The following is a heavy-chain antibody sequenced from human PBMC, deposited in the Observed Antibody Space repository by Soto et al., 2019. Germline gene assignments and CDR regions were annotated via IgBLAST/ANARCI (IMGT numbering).Heavy chain of an antibody. CDR2: ISYDGDKK. CDR1: GFKFSTYG. CDR3: ARDTHSGSFQLYYGMDV. Sequence: QVQLVESGGGVVQPGRSLRLSCGASGFKFSTYGMHWVRQAPGKGLEWVAVISYDGDKKYYADSVKGRFTISRDKSKNTLHLQMNSLRAEDTADYYCARDTHSGSFQLYYGMDVWGQGTTVTVSS. J-gene: IGHJ6*02. V-gene: IGHV3-30*03. D-gene: IGHD1-26*01.